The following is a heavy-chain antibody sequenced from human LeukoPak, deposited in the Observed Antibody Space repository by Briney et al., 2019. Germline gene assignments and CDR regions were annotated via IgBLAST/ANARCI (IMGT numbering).Heavy chain of an antibody. Sequence: KPSETLSLTCTVSGGSISSYYWSWIRQPAGKGLEWIGRIYTSGSTNYNPSLKSRVTMSVDTSKNQFSLKLSSVTAADTAVYYCAITYYYDSSGYYYDKCAFDIWGQGTMVTVSS. J-gene: IGHJ3*02. V-gene: IGHV4-4*07. D-gene: IGHD3-22*01. CDR3: AITYYYDSSGYYYDKCAFDI. CDR2: IYTSGST. CDR1: GGSISSYY.